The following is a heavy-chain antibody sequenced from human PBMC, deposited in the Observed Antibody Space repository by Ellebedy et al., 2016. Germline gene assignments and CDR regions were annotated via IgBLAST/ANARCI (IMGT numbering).Heavy chain of an antibody. Sequence: SLKISCAASGFTFDDYAMHWVRQAPGKGLEWVSGISWNSGSIGYADSVKGRFTISRDNAKNSLYLQMNSLRAEDTALYYCAKDGGSSWSPPLYYYGMDVWGQGTTVTVSS. V-gene: IGHV3-9*01. J-gene: IGHJ6*02. CDR2: ISWNSGSI. CDR1: GFTFDDYA. D-gene: IGHD6-13*01. CDR3: AKDGGSSWSPPLYYYGMDV.